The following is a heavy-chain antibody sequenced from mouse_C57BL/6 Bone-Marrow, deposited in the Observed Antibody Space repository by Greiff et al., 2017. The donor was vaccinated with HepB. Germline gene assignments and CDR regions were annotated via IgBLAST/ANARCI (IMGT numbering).Heavy chain of an antibody. J-gene: IGHJ1*03. D-gene: IGHD1-1*01. CDR2: IYPGSGNT. V-gene: IGHV1-76*01. Sequence: VQLVESGAELVRPGASVKLSCKASGYTFTDYYINWVKQRPGQGLEWIARIYPGSGNTYYNEKFKGKATLTAEKSSSTAYMQLSSLTSEDSAVYFCARRDGSSYGYFDVWGTGTTVTVSS. CDR3: ARRDGSSYGYFDV. CDR1: GYTFTDYY.